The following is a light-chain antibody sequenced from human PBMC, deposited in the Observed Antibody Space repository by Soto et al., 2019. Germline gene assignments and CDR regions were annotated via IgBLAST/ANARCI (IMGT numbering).Light chain of an antibody. CDR2: DAS. J-gene: IGKJ5*01. CDR3: QQYGSSTIT. V-gene: IGKV3-20*01. Sequence: EIVLTQSPATLSLSPGERATLSCRASQRVSSYLAWYQQKPGQAPRLLIYDASNRATGIPDRFSGSGSGTDFTLTISRLEPEDFAVYYCQQYGSSTITFGQGTRLEIK. CDR1: QRVSSY.